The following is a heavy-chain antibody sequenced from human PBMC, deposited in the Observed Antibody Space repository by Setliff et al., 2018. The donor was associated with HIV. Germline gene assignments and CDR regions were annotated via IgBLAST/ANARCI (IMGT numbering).Heavy chain of an antibody. V-gene: IGHV3-7*03. J-gene: IGHJ4*02. CDR2: INQDGDDK. CDR1: RFTFRSYW. Sequence: GGSLRLSCVASRFTFRSYWMTWVRQAPGKGLEWVANINQDGDDKYYVDSVKGRFTISRDNAKNSLYLQMESLRVEDTAVYYCARAWAMQQLVPAYWGQGTLVTVSS. CDR3: ARAWAMQQLVPAY. D-gene: IGHD6-6*01.